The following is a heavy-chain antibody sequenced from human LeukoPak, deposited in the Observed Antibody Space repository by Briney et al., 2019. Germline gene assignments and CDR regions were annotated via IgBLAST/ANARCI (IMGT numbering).Heavy chain of an antibody. D-gene: IGHD2-15*01. Sequence: SETLSLTCTVSGGSISSYYWSWIRQPPGKGLEWIGYIYYSGSTNYNPSLKSRVTISVDTSKNQFSLKLSSVTAADTAVYYCARLLMKFGYCSGGSCYSDTYYYYGMDVWGKGTTVTVSS. CDR1: GGSISSYY. CDR2: IYYSGST. V-gene: IGHV4-59*01. J-gene: IGHJ6*04. CDR3: ARLLMKFGYCSGGSCYSDTYYYYGMDV.